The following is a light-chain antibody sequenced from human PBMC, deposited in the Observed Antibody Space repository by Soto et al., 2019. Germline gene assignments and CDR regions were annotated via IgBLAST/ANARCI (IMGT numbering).Light chain of an antibody. CDR3: QQYNNWPPYT. Sequence: EIVMTQSPATLSVSPGERATLSCRASQSVSSNLAWYQQKPGQAPRLLMYGASTRATGIPARVRGSGSGTEFTLTISSLQSEDFAVYYCQQYNNWPPYTFGQGTKLEIK. CDR1: QSVSSN. CDR2: GAS. V-gene: IGKV3-15*01. J-gene: IGKJ2*01.